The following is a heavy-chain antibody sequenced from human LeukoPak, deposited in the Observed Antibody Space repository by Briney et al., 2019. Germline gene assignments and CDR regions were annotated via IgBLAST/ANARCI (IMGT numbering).Heavy chain of an antibody. J-gene: IGHJ4*02. CDR2: IKQDGSEK. CDR3: ARTIFGVVTTFDY. Sequence: GGSLRLSCAASGFTFSSYSMNWVRQAQGKGLEWVANIKQDGSEKYFVDSVKGRFTISRDNAKNSLYLQMNRLRAEVTAAYYCARTIFGVVTTFDYWGPGTLVTVSS. D-gene: IGHD3-3*01. V-gene: IGHV3-7*01. CDR1: GFTFSSYS.